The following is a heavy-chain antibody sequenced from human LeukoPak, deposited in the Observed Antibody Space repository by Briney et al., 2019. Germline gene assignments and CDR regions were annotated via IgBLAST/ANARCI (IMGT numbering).Heavy chain of an antibody. D-gene: IGHD3-10*01. V-gene: IGHV1-2*02. Sequence: ASVKVSCKASGYTFTGYYMHWVRQAPGQGLEWMGWINPNSGGTNYAQKLQGRVTMTTDTSTSTAYMELRSLRSDDTAVYYCARAALDYYGSGSYQDYYYMDVWGKGTTVTISS. CDR1: GYTFTGYY. J-gene: IGHJ6*03. CDR2: INPNSGGT. CDR3: ARAALDYYGSGSYQDYYYMDV.